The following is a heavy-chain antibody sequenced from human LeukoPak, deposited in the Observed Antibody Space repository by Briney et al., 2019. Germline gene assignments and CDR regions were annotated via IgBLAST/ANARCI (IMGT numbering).Heavy chain of an antibody. CDR1: GYTLTELS. V-gene: IGHV1-24*01. CDR3: ATVGDTGSSSWYYYFDY. Sequence: ASVKVSCKVSGYTLTELSMHWVRQAPGKELEWMGGFDPEDGETIHAQKFQGRVTMTEDTSTDTAYMELSSLRSEDTAVYHCATVGDTGSSSWYYYFDYWGQGTLVTVSS. CDR2: FDPEDGET. J-gene: IGHJ4*02. D-gene: IGHD6-13*01.